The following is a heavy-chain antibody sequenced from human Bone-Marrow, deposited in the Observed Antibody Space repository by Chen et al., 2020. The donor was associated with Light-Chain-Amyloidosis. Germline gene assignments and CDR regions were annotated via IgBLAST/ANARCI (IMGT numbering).Heavy chain of an antibody. D-gene: IGHD5-12*01. CDR3: ARRRDGYNFDY. Sequence: EVQLQQSGPEVKKPGASLKIPCKGSGYNFPNYWIGWVRQMPGKGLEWMGVIYPDDSDARYSPSFEGQVTISADKSITTAYLQWRSLKASDTAMYYCARRRDGYNFDYWGQGTLVTVSS. J-gene: IGHJ4*02. CDR1: GYNFPNYW. CDR2: IYPDDSDA. V-gene: IGHV5-51*01.